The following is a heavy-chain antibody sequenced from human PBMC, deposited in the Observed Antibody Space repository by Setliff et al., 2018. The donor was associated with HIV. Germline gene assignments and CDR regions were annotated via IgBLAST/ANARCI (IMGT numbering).Heavy chain of an antibody. Sequence: AASVKVSCKPSGYTFTAYGLSWVRQAPGQGLEWMGWISTYSDETSYAQRLQGRVTMTTDTSTSRAYMELRSLRSDDTAAYFCARLGSGWSDSYYYAMDVWGQGTTVTVSS. D-gene: IGHD6-19*01. V-gene: IGHV1-18*01. CDR2: ISTYSDET. CDR1: GYTFTAYG. CDR3: ARLGSGWSDSYYYAMDV. J-gene: IGHJ6*02.